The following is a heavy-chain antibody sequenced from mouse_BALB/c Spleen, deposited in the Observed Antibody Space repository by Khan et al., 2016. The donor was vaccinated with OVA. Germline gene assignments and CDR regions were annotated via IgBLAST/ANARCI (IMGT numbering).Heavy chain of an antibody. D-gene: IGHD1-1*01. CDR2: IYPFNDDS. CDR1: GYTFTSYV. CDR3: APVRNDYGSFAY. V-gene: IGHV1S136*01. J-gene: IGHJ3*01. Sequence: EVQLQQSGPELVKPGASVKMSCKASGYTFTSYVMHWVKQKPGLGLEWIGYIYPFNDDSTYNENFKGKATLTLDKSSSTAYMELSSLTSEDSAVDYFAPVRNDYGSFAYWGQGTLVTVSA.